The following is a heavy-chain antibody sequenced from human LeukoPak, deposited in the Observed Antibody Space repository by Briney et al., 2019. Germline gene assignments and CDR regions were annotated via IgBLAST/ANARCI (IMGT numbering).Heavy chain of an antibody. CDR1: GYTFTSYD. D-gene: IGHD3-22*01. V-gene: IGHV1-8*03. CDR2: MNPNSGNT. Sequence: ASVKVSCKASGYTFTSYDINWVRQATGQGLEWMGWMNPNSGNTDYAQKFQGRVTITRSTSMSTAYMELGSLRSEDTAVYYCVRQRDSFDIWGQGTTVTVSS. J-gene: IGHJ3*02. CDR3: VRQRDSFDI.